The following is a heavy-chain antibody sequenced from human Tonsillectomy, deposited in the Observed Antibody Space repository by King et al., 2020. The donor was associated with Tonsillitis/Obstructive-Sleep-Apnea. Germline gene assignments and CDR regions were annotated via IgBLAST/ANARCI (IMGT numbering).Heavy chain of an antibody. D-gene: IGHD1-26*01. CDR2: ISSDGSNK. V-gene: IGHV3-30*18. J-gene: IGHJ4*02. Sequence: VQLVESGGGVVQPGRSLRLSCAASGFTFSSYGMHWVRQAPGKGLEWVAVISSDGSNKYYADSVKGRFTISRDNSKNTLYLQMNSLRAEDTAVYYCAKDNSGSYYEGSDYWGQGTLVTVSS. CDR1: GFTFSSYG. CDR3: AKDNSGSYYEGSDY.